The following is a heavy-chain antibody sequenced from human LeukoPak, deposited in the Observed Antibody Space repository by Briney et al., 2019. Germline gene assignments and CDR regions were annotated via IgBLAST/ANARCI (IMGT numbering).Heavy chain of an antibody. CDR1: GGSISSSSYY. V-gene: IGHV4-39*07. D-gene: IGHD5-12*01. J-gene: IGHJ4*02. Sequence: SETLSLTCTVSGGSISSSSYYWGWIRQPPGKGLEWIGSIYYSGSTYYNPSRKSRVTISVDTSKNQFSLKLSSVTAADTAVYYCASLYSGPAGGIEYWGQGTLVTVSS. CDR2: IYYSGST. CDR3: ASLYSGPAGGIEY.